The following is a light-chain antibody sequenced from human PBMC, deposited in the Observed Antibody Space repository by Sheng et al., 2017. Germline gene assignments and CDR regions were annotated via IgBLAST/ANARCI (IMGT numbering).Light chain of an antibody. CDR2: KAS. Sequence: DIQMTQSPSSLSASVGDTVTITCRASQSISSWLAWYQQKPGKAPNLLISKASSLESGVPSRFSGSGSGTEFTLTISSLQPDDFATYYCQHYSNDWRFGQGTKVEIK. V-gene: IGKV1-5*03. CDR1: QSISSW. J-gene: IGKJ1*01. CDR3: QHYSNDWR.